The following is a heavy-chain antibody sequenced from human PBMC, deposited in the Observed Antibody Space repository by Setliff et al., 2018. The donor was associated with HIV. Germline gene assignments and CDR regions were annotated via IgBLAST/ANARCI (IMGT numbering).Heavy chain of an antibody. J-gene: IGHJ6*02. Sequence: ASVKVSCKASGYTFTSYYIHWVRQAPGQGLEWMGRINPSGGSTSYAQKFQGRVTMTRDTSTSTVYMELSSLRAEDTAVYYCARDSGDDYSDYYYYGMDVWGQGTTVTVSS. CDR3: ARDSGDDYSDYYYYGMDV. CDR2: INPSGGST. V-gene: IGHV1-46*01. CDR1: GYTFTSYY. D-gene: IGHD4-4*01.